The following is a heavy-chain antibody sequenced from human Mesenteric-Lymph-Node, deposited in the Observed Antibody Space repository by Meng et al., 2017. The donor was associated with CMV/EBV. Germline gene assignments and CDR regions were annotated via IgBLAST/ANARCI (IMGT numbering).Heavy chain of an antibody. Sequence: GESLKISCAASGFTFSSYSMNWVRQAPGKGLEWVSSISSSSSYIYYADSVKGRFTISRDNSKNMIYVQMISLRPEDTAVYYCARDLESEQRDYGLDVWGQGTTVTVSS. CDR3: ARDLESEQRDYGLDV. D-gene: IGHD3-3*01. V-gene: IGHV3-21*01. J-gene: IGHJ6*02. CDR1: GFTFSSYS. CDR2: ISSSSSYI.